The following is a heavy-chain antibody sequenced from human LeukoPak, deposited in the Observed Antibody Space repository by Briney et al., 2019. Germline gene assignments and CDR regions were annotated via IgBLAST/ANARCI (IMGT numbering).Heavy chain of an antibody. J-gene: IGHJ3*02. CDR2: ISYDGSNK. CDR1: GFTFSSYG. V-gene: IGHV3-30*18. CDR3: AKDGYGSGPNGAFDI. Sequence: GGSLRLSCAASGFTFSSYGMHWVCQAPGKGLEWVAVISYDGSNKYYADSVKGRFTISRDNSKNTLYLQMNSLRAEDTAVYYCAKDGYGSGPNGAFDIWGQGTMVTVSS. D-gene: IGHD3-10*01.